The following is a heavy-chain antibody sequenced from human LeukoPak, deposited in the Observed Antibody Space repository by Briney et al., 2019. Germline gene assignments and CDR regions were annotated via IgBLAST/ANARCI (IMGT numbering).Heavy chain of an antibody. Sequence: SETLSLTCTVSGGSISSYYWSWIRQPPGKGLEWIGCIYYSGSTNYNPSLKSRVTISVDTSKNQFSLKLSSVTAADTAVYYCARDETPYDFGVEDYYYYMDVWGKGTTVTVSS. D-gene: IGHD3-3*01. CDR2: IYYSGST. CDR3: ARDETPYDFGVEDYYYYMDV. CDR1: GGSISSYY. J-gene: IGHJ6*03. V-gene: IGHV4-59*12.